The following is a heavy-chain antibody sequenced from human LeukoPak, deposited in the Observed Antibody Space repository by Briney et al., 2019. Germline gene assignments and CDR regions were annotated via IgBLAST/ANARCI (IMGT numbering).Heavy chain of an antibody. CDR2: IYYSGST. CDR3: ARVRGYGYYFDY. D-gene: IGHD5-18*01. Sequence: SETLSLTCTVSGGSISSYYWSWIRQSPGKGLEWIGYIYYSGSTNYNPSLKSRVTISVDTSKNQFSLKLSSVTAADTAVYYCARVRGYGYYFDYWGQGTLVTVSS. J-gene: IGHJ4*02. V-gene: IGHV4-59*01. CDR1: GGSISSYY.